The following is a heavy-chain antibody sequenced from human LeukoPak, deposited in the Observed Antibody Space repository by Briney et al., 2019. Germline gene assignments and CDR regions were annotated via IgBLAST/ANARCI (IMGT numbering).Heavy chain of an antibody. J-gene: IGHJ4*02. V-gene: IGHV4-59*08. CDR3: ARQYSSSWFDY. CDR2: IYYSGNT. D-gene: IGHD6-13*01. Sequence: SETLSLTCTVSGGSISSYYWSWIRQPPGKGLEWIGYIYYSGNTNYNPSLKSRVTMSVDTSKNQFSLKLSSVTAADTAVYYCARQYSSSWFDYWGQGTLVTVSS. CDR1: GGSISSYY.